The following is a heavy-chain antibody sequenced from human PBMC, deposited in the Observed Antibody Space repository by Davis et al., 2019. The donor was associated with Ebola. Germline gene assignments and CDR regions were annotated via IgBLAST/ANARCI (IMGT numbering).Heavy chain of an antibody. J-gene: IGHJ5*02. CDR1: GYTFTSYG. Sequence: AASVKVSCKASGYTFTSYGISWVRQAPGQGLEWMGGIIPILGIANYAQKFQGRVTITADKSTSTAYMELSSLRSEDTAVYYCARERVPADPNWFDPWGQGTLVTVSS. CDR2: IIPILGIA. V-gene: IGHV1-69*10. D-gene: IGHD2-2*01. CDR3: ARERVPADPNWFDP.